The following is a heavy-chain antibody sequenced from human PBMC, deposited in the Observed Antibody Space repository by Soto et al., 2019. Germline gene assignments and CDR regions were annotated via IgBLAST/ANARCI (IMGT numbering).Heavy chain of an antibody. CDR3: ARTSTLHTAWFDP. V-gene: IGHV3-64*01. CDR1: GFTFSSYA. J-gene: IGHJ5*02. CDR2: ISSNGGST. D-gene: IGHD2-21*02. Sequence: SGGSLRLSCAASGFTFSSYAMHWVRQAPGKGLEYVSAISSNGGSTYYANSVKGRFTISRDNSKNTLYLQMGSLRAEDMAVYYCARTSTLHTAWFDPWGQGTLVTVSS.